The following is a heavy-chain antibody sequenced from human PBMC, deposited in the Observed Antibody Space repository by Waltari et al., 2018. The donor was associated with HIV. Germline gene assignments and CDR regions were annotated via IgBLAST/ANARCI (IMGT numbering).Heavy chain of an antibody. J-gene: IGHJ4*02. CDR1: GFTLNSVW. CDR3: TSEEDYGSGSHFDY. CDR2: IKTKGYGGAT. V-gene: IGHV3-15*01. D-gene: IGHD3-10*01. Sequence: EVQLVESGGDLLKPGGCLRLSCAASGFTLNSVWMSWVRQAPGKGLGWVGRIKTKGYGGATDYAAAVKGRFTISRDDSKNTVYLQMNSLKIEDTAVYYCTSEEDYGSGSHFDYWGQGTLVTVSS.